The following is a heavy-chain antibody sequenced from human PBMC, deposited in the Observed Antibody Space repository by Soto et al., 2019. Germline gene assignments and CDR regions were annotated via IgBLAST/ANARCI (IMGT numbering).Heavy chain of an antibody. CDR1: CDSISRSSHY. Sequence: SETLSLTCSVSCDSISRSSHYWGFLLQPPLKVLEWIGEIYHSGSTNYNPSLKSRVTISVDKSKNQFSLKLSSVTAADTAVYYCARDGSGWYRKDYYYGMEVWGQGTTVTVSS. J-gene: IGHJ6*02. CDR3: ARDGSGWYRKDYYYGMEV. V-gene: IGHV4-39*07. D-gene: IGHD6-19*01. CDR2: IYHSGST.